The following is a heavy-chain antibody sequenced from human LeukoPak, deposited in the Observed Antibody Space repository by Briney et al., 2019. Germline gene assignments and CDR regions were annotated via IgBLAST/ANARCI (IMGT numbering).Heavy chain of an antibody. V-gene: IGHV3-48*02. CDR2: ISSSSTI. CDR3: ARGSGSYHDY. CDR1: GFTFSSYS. D-gene: IGHD1-26*01. J-gene: IGHJ4*02. Sequence: TGGSLRLSCAASGFTFSSYSMNWVRQAPGKGLEWVSYISSSSTIYYADSVKGRFTISRDNAKNSLYLQMNSLRDEDTAVYYCARGSGSYHDYWGQGTLVTVSS.